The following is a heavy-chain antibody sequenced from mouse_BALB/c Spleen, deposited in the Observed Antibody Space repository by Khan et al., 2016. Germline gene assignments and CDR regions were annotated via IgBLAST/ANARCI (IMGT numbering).Heavy chain of an antibody. Sequence: EVQLQELGPGLVKPSQSLSLTCTVTGYSITSDYAWNWIRQFPGNKLEWMGYISYSGSTSYNPSLKSRISITRDTSKNQIFLRLNSVTTEDTATYYCAEELGWLAYWGQGTLVTVSA. CDR3: AEELGWLAY. D-gene: IGHD4-1*01. V-gene: IGHV3-2*02. J-gene: IGHJ3*01. CDR2: ISYSGST. CDR1: GYSITSDYA.